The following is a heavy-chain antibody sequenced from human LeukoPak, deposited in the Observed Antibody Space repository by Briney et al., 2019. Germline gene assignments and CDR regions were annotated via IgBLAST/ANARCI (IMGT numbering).Heavy chain of an antibody. Sequence: GASVKVSCKASGYTFTSNDLNWVRQASGQGLEWMGWMNPNSGNTGYAQKFQGRLTITRNNSISTAYMELSSLRSEDTALDYCARLDNTGFDSWGQGTLVTVSS. CDR3: ARLDNTGFDS. D-gene: IGHD2-2*03. V-gene: IGHV1-8*01. CDR1: GYTFTSND. J-gene: IGHJ4*02. CDR2: MNPNSGNT.